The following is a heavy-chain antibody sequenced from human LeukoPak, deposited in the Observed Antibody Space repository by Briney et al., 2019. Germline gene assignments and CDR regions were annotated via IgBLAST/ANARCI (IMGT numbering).Heavy chain of an antibody. CDR1: GGSISSYY. D-gene: IGHD5-12*01. CDR3: ARGQVFSGYDLQKLPDS. Sequence: SETLSLTCTVSGGSISSYYWSWIRQPPGKGLEWGAYIYYTGNTNYNPSLKSPVTISLDTPKKQISLKLNSVTAADTAVYYCARGQVFSGYDLQKLPDSWGQGTLVTVSS. J-gene: IGHJ4*02. CDR2: IYYTGNT. V-gene: IGHV4-59*01.